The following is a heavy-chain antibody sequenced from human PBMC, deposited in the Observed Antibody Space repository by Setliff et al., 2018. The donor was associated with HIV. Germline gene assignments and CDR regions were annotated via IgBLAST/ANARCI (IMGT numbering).Heavy chain of an antibody. CDR1: GGTFSSYP. CDR2: IIPIFGTT. CDR3: ARDGYSSGWYIYSFDP. J-gene: IGHJ5*02. V-gene: IGHV1-69*13. D-gene: IGHD6-19*01. Sequence: SVKVSCKASGGTFSSYPISWVRQAPGQGLEWMGGIIPIFGTTHYAQKFQGRVTVTADESTSTAYMQLSSLRSDDTAVYYCARDGYSSGWYIYSFDPWGQGTLVTVSS.